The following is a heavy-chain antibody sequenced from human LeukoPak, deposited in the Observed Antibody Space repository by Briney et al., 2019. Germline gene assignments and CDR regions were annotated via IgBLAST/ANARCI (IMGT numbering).Heavy chain of an antibody. CDR2: IRSKAYGGTT. CDR3: TRGWNWNFDY. D-gene: IGHD1-1*01. CDR1: GFTFGDYA. V-gene: IGHV3-49*04. J-gene: IGHJ4*02. Sequence: GGSLRLSCTASGFTFGDYAMSWVRQAPGKGLEWVGFIRSKAYGGTTEYAASVKGRFTISRDNSISIAYLQMSSLKTEDTAVYYCTRGWNWNFDYWGQGTLVTVSS.